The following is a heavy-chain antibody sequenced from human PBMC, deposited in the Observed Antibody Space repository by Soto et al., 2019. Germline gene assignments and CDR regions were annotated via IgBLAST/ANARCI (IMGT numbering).Heavy chain of an antibody. V-gene: IGHV4-59*01. CDR1: GASLSLLY. J-gene: IGHJ6*02. Sequence: VQLQESGPGLVKPSETLSLTCTVSGASLSLLYWSWVRQSPGKGLEWIGYIYYNGSATYNPSFRSRVTTAVDTSKSQFSLRLISVTAADTAVYYCARDGGEIWNNVFYYSGMDVWGQGTTVTFSS. CDR2: IYYNGSA. CDR3: ARDGGEIWNNVFYYSGMDV. D-gene: IGHD3-16*01.